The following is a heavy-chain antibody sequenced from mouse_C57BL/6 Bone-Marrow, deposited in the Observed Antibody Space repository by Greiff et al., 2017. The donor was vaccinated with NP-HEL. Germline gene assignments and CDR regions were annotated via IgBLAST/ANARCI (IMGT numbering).Heavy chain of an antibody. J-gene: IGHJ2*01. D-gene: IGHD1-1*02. Sequence: VQLQQPGAELVRPGSSVKLSCKASGYTFTSYWMDWVKQRPGQGLEWIGNIYPSDSETHYNQKFKDKAKLTVDKSSSTAYMQLSSLTSEDSSVYYCARGGNYVGYWGQGTTLTVSS. CDR2: IYPSDSET. CDR1: GYTFTSYW. V-gene: IGHV1-61*01. CDR3: ARGGNYVGY.